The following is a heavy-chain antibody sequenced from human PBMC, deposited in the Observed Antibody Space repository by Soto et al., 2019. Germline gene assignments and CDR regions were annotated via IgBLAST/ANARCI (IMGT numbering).Heavy chain of an antibody. V-gene: IGHV5-10-1*01. CDR3: ARSGGYCSSTSCYDPCFDP. Sequence: PGESLKISCKGSGYSFTSYWISWVRQMAGKGLEWMGRIDPSDSYTNYSPSFQGHVTISADKSISTAYLQWSSLKASDTAMYYCARSGGYCSSTSCYDPCFDPWGQGTLVTVSS. CDR2: IDPSDSYT. J-gene: IGHJ5*02. D-gene: IGHD2-2*01. CDR1: GYSFTSYW.